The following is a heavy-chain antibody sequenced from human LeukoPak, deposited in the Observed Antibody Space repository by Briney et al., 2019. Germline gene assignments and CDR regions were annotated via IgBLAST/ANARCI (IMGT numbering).Heavy chain of an antibody. V-gene: IGHV4-34*01. CDR2: IYHSGST. CDR1: GGSFSGYY. D-gene: IGHD3/OR15-3a*01. J-gene: IGHJ5*02. CDR3: ASYDFWSGYGP. Sequence: SETLSLTCAVYGGSFSGYYWSWIRQPPGKGLEWIGYIYHSGSTYYNPSLKSRVTISVDRSKNQFSLKLSSVTAADTAVYYCASYDFWSGYGPWGQGTLVTVSS.